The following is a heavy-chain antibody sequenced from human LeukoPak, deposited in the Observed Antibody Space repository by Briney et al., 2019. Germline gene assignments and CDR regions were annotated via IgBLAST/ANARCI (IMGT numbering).Heavy chain of an antibody. CDR2: IYSGGST. D-gene: IGHD1-1*01. CDR3: ARDGGPETGNPHWYFDL. Sequence: GGSLRLSCAASGFTFTGYAMSWVRQAPGKGLEWVSVIYSGGSTYYADSVKGRFTISRDNSKNTLYLQMNSLRAEDTAVYYCARDGGPETGNPHWYFDLWGRGTLVTVSS. CDR1: GFTFTGYA. J-gene: IGHJ2*01. V-gene: IGHV3-66*01.